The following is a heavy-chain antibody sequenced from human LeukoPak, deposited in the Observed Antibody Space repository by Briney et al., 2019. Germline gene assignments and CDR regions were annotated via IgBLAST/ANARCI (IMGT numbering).Heavy chain of an antibody. Sequence: GESLKISCKGSGYSFTIYWIGWVRQMPGKGLEWMGIIYPGDSDTRYSPSFQGQVTISADRSINTAYLPWSSLKASDTAIYYCARRLKNSNGWTFDYWGQGTLVTVSS. V-gene: IGHV5-51*01. CDR1: GYSFTIYW. CDR2: IYPGDSDT. J-gene: IGHJ4*02. D-gene: IGHD6-19*01. CDR3: ARRLKNSNGWTFDY.